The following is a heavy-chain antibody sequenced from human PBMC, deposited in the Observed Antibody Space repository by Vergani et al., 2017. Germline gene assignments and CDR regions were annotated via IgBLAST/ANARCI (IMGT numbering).Heavy chain of an antibody. CDR3: ASPYYYGSGSYYLFDY. Sequence: EVQLLESGGGLVQPGGSLRLSCAASGFTFSSYAMSWVRQAPGKGLEWVSAISGSGGSTYYADSVKGRFTISRDNSKNTLYLQMNSLRAEDTAVYYYASPYYYGSGSYYLFDYWGQGTLVTVSS. CDR2: ISGSGGST. V-gene: IGHV3-23*01. D-gene: IGHD3-10*01. CDR1: GFTFSSYA. J-gene: IGHJ4*02.